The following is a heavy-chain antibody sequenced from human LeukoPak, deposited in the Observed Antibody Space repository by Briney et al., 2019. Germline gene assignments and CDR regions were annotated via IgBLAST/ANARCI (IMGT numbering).Heavy chain of an antibody. CDR1: GGSISSGGYY. Sequence: SETLSLTCTVSGGSISSGGYYWSWIRQHPGKGLEWIGYIYYSGSTYYNPSLKSRVTISVDTSKNQFSLKLSSVTAADTAVYYCARVGYCSGTSCPGAFDIWGQGTMVTVSS. V-gene: IGHV4-31*03. CDR3: ARVGYCSGTSCPGAFDI. CDR2: IYYSGST. D-gene: IGHD2-2*01. J-gene: IGHJ3*02.